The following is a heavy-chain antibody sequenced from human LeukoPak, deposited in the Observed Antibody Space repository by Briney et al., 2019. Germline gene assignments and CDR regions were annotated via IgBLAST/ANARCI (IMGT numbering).Heavy chain of an antibody. CDR1: GGSINTPNYY. Sequence: SETLSLTCTVSGGSINTPNYYWGWIRQTPGKGLEWIGNTFYSGGTYYSPSLTSRVTISLDTSRNQFSLKLNSVTAADTAVYYCARGIIVGATWGENYNWFDPWGQGTLVTVSS. D-gene: IGHD1-26*01. CDR3: ARGIIVGATWGENYNWFDP. V-gene: IGHV4-39*07. J-gene: IGHJ5*02. CDR2: TFYSGGT.